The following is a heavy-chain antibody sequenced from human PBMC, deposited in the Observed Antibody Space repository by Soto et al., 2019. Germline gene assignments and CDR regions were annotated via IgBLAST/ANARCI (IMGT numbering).Heavy chain of an antibody. Sequence: ASVKVSCTASGYTFTSYYMHWVRQAPGQRLEWMGWINAGNGNTKYSQKFQGRVTITRDTSASTAYMELSSLRSEDTAVYYCARSIVVVTALDYWGQGTLVTVSS. CDR3: ARSIVVVTALDY. D-gene: IGHD2-21*02. V-gene: IGHV1-3*01. CDR1: GYTFTSYY. CDR2: INAGNGNT. J-gene: IGHJ4*02.